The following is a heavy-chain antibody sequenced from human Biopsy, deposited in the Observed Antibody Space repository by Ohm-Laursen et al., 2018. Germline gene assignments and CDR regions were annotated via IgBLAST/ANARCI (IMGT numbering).Heavy chain of an antibody. V-gene: IGHV4-59*01. D-gene: IGHD2/OR15-2a*01. CDR3: ARATNSTGWPYYYFYGMDV. J-gene: IGHJ6*02. Sequence: SETLSLTCTVSAGTISSDYWSWIRQPPGKGLEWIGYIYNSGSTNYNPSLKSRVTISVAVDTSKSQFSLRLSSVTAAGTAVYYCARATNSTGWPYYYFYGMDVWGQGTTVTVSS. CDR2: IYNSGST. CDR1: AGTISSDY.